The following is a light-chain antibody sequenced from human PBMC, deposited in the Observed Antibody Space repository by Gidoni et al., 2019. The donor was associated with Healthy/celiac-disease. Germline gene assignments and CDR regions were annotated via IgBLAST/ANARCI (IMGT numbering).Light chain of an antibody. CDR3: QQYNSYSWT. CDR1: QSISSW. V-gene: IGKV1-5*03. CDR2: KAS. J-gene: IGKJ1*01. Sequence: DIQMTQSPSTLSASVGDRVTLTCRASQSISSWLAWYQQKPGKAPKLLIYKASSLESGVPSRFSGSGSGTEFTRTSSSLQPDDFATYYCQQYNSYSWTFGQGTKVEIK.